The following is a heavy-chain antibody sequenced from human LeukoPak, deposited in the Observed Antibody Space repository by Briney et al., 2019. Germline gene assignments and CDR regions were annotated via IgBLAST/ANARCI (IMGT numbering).Heavy chain of an antibody. CDR3: ARLCYYDSSGYLVDY. CDR1: GGSFSGYY. Sequence: SETLSLTCAVYGGSFSGYYWSWIRQPPGKGLEWIGEINHSGSTNYNPSLKSRVTISVDTSKNQFSLKLSSVTAADTAAYYCARLCYYDSSGYLVDYWGQGTLVTVSS. J-gene: IGHJ4*02. V-gene: IGHV4-34*01. D-gene: IGHD3-22*01. CDR2: INHSGST.